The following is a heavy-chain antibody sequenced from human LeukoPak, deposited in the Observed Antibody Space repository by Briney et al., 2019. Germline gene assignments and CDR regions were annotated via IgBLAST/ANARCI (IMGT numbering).Heavy chain of an antibody. CDR2: IYSGGST. Sequence: PGGSLRLSCAASGFTVTSSYMSWVRQAPGKGLEWVSVIYSGGSTYYTDSVEGRFTISRDNSENTLYLQMNSLRAEDTAVYYCVSFYETYWGRGTLVTVSS. CDR1: GFTVTSSY. V-gene: IGHV3-53*01. CDR3: VSFYETY. J-gene: IGHJ4*02. D-gene: IGHD2-2*01.